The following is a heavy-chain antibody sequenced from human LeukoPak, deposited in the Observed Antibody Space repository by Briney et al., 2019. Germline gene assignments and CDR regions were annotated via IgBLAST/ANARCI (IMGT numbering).Heavy chain of an antibody. D-gene: IGHD4-23*01. CDR3: ARDRIYGGKNWFDP. Sequence: GGSLRLSCAASGFTFDDYGMSWVRQAPGKGLVWVSRINSDGSSTSYADSVKGRFTISRDNAKNTLYLQMNSLRAEDTAVYYCARDRIYGGKNWFDPWGQGTLVTVSS. J-gene: IGHJ5*02. V-gene: IGHV3-74*01. CDR2: INSDGSST. CDR1: GFTFDDYG.